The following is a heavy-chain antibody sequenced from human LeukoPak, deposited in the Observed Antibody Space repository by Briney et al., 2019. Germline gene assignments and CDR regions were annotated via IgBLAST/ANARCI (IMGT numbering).Heavy chain of an antibody. V-gene: IGHV1-69*06. CDR2: IIPIFWTA. Sequence: GSSVKVSCKASGGTFSSYAISGVRQAPGQGLEWMGGIIPIFWTANYAQKLQGTVTITADKSTSTAYMQLSSLRSEETAVYYCARDPIPHYYGSGSYYNYGMDVWGKGTTVTASS. CDR1: GGTFSSYA. D-gene: IGHD3-10*01. J-gene: IGHJ6*04. CDR3: ARDPIPHYYGSGSYYNYGMDV.